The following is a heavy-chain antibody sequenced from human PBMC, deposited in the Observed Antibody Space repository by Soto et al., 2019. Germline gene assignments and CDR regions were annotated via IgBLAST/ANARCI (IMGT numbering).Heavy chain of an antibody. CDR1: GFRFSIYS. J-gene: IGHJ4*02. CDR3: ARSVEGHFDY. CDR2: ITSDTKTI. D-gene: IGHD6-19*01. Sequence: EVPLVESGGALVQRGGSLTLSCAASGFRFSIYSMNWVRQAPGKGLEWSAYITSDTKTIKYAESVKGRFTISRDNAKNSVYLQMDNLRDEDTAVYYCARSVEGHFDYWGQGTVVTVSS. V-gene: IGHV3-48*02.